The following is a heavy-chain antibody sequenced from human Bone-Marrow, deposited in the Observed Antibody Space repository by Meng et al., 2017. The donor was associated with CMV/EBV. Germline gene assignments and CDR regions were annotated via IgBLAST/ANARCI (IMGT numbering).Heavy chain of an antibody. CDR3: VRGGCTNTNCSRAEYFQN. D-gene: IGHD2-8*01. CDR1: FTFSTYG. V-gene: IGHV3-23*01. CDR2: ISGSGGTT. Sequence: FTFSTYGMSWVRQAPGKGLEWVSAISGSGGTTYYAGSVKGRFTISRDNSKNTLYLQMNSLRAEDTAVYYCVRGGCTNTNCSRAEYFQNWGQGTLVTVSS. J-gene: IGHJ1*01.